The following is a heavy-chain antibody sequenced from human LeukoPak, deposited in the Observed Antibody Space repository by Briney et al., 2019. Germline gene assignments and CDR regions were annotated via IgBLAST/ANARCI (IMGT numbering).Heavy chain of an antibody. CDR1: GFTFSSYA. J-gene: IGHJ5*02. CDR3: ARDLYCSSTSCLGGNWCDP. D-gene: IGHD2-2*01. V-gene: IGHV3-64*01. Sequence: GGSLRLSCAASGFTFSSYAMHWVRQAPGKGLEYVSAISRNGGSTYYANSVKGRFTISRDNSKNTLYLQMGSLRAEDMALYYCARDLYCSSTSCLGGNWCDPWGQGTLGTVSS. CDR2: ISRNGGST.